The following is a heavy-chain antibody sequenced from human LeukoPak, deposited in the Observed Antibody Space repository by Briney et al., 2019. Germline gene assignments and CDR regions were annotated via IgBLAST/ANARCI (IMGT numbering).Heavy chain of an antibody. CDR1: NYYITNGYF. V-gene: IGHV4-38-2*02. Sequence: SETLSLTCTVSNYYITNGYFWAWTRQPPGKGLEWIGSIYHSGTPYFNPSLRSRVTILVDTSKNQFSLNLRSVTAADTAVYYCARDFEIGPDYSDTSGFDYWGQGTLVTVSS. CDR3: ARDFEIGPDYSDTSGFDY. CDR2: IYHSGTP. D-gene: IGHD3-22*01. J-gene: IGHJ4*02.